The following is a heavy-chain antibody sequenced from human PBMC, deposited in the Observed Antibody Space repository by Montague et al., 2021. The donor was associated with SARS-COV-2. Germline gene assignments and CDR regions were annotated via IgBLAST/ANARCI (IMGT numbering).Heavy chain of an antibody. CDR2: LFYDGST. CDR3: ARHGPNDYYHSRYFDL. V-gene: IGHV4-39*01. J-gene: IGHJ2*01. CDR1: GGSISSRTYY. D-gene: IGHD3-10*01. Sequence: SETLSLTCIVSGGSISSRTYYWGWIRQPPGKGLEWIGSLFYDGSTYYNPSLKSRVTISVDTSKNQFSLNLSSVTAADTAVYYCARHGPNDYYHSRYFDLWGRGTLVTVSS.